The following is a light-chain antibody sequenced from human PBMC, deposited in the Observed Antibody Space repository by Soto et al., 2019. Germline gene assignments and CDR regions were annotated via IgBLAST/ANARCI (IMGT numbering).Light chain of an antibody. CDR2: DVS. CDR1: SSDVGGYNY. J-gene: IGLJ1*01. Sequence: QSVLTQPASVSGSPGQSITISCTGTSSDVGGYNYVSWYQQHPGKAPKFMIYDVSSRPSGVSNRFSGSKSGNTASLTISGLQAEDEADYYCRSYTTSNTRQIVFGTGTKVTVL. V-gene: IGLV2-14*03. CDR3: RSYTTSNTRQIV.